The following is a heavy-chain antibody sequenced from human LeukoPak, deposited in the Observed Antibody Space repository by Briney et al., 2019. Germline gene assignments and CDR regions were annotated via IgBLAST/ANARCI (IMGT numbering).Heavy chain of an antibody. CDR2: IRNKANSYTT. Sequence: GGSLRLSCAVSGFTFSDYYMDWVRQAPGKGLEWVGRIRNKANSYTTEYAASVKGRFTIPRDDSKNSLYLQMNSLEAEDTAMYYCAREIWVQGINGWYFDLWGRGTLVTVSS. J-gene: IGHJ2*01. D-gene: IGHD5-24*01. CDR3: AREIWVQGINGWYFDL. CDR1: GFTFSDYY. V-gene: IGHV3-72*01.